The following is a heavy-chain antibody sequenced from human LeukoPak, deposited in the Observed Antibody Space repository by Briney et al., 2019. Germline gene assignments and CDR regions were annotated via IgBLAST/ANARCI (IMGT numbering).Heavy chain of an antibody. CDR1: GFTSEFTFRDFE. J-gene: IGHJ4*02. CDR2: ISSSGGTK. D-gene: IGHD6-19*01. CDR3: ATMTVASAFDY. V-gene: IGHV3-48*03. Sequence: GGSLRLSCVVSGFTSEFTFRDFEMYRVRQAPGKGLEWVSYISSSGGTKYYADSVKGRFTISRDNAKKSLFLQMNSLSAEDTAVYYCATMTVASAFDYWGQGSLVTVSS.